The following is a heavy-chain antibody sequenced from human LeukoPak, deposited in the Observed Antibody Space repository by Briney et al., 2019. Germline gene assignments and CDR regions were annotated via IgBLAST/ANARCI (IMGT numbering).Heavy chain of an antibody. CDR2: ISAYNGNT. CDR3: ARVEQLVPTVYYYYMDV. J-gene: IGHJ6*03. Sequence: ASVKVSCKASGYTFTAYYMHWVRQAPGQGLEWMGWISAYNGNTNYAQKLQGRVTMTTDTSTSTAYMELRSLRSDDTAVYYCARVEQLVPTVYYYYMDVWGKGTTVTVSS. V-gene: IGHV1-18*04. CDR1: GYTFTAYY. D-gene: IGHD6-6*01.